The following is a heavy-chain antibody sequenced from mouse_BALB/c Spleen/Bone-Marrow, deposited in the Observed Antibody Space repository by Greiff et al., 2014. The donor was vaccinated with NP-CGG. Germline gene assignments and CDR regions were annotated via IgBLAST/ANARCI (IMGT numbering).Heavy chain of an antibody. D-gene: IGHD2-1*01. Sequence: QVQLKHSGAELVRPGSSVKISCKASGYVFSTYWINWVKQRPGQGLERIGQIYPGDGDTNYNGKFKDKVILTADKSSSTAYMQLSSLTSEDSAVYFCARSGKGAMDYWGQGTSVTVSS. CDR3: ARSGKGAMDY. J-gene: IGHJ4*01. V-gene: IGHV1-80*01. CDR2: IYPGDGDT. CDR1: GYVFSTYW.